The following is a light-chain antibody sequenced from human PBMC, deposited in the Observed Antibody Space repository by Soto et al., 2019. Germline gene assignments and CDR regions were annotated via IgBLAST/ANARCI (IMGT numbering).Light chain of an antibody. CDR3: QQYATSPWT. V-gene: IGKV3-20*01. CDR2: GAS. Sequence: EIVLTQSPGTLSLSPGERATLSCRASQNVASNYLAWYQQRRGQPTRLLIYGASSRATVIPDRFSSSGSGTDITLSISRLEHEDFAVYHCQQYATSPWTFGQGTKVEIK. CDR1: QNVASNY. J-gene: IGKJ1*01.